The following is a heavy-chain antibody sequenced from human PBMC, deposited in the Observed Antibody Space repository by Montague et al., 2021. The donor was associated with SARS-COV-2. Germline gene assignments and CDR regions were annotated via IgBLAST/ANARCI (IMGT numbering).Heavy chain of an antibody. CDR3: ARGYCSGTTFYRSLHY. J-gene: IGHJ4*02. CDR1: RGSFSGYY. D-gene: IGHD2-2*01. V-gene: IGHV4-34*01. Sequence: SETLSLTCTVYRGSFSGYYWTWIRQPPGKGLEWIGEINHSGGVNYNPSLKSRVTISVDTSKNHFSLKLRSATAADTAIYYCARGYCSGTTFYRSLHYWGQGTLVTVSS. CDR2: INHSGGV.